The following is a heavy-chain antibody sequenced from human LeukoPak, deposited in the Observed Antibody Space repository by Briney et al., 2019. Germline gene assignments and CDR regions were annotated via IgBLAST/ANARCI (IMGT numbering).Heavy chain of an antibody. CDR3: ASGEYCSSTSCSPRIDAFDI. CDR2: ISPSGGST. V-gene: IGHV1-46*01. J-gene: IGHJ3*02. Sequence: GASEKVSCKASGYTFTSYYMHWVRQAPGQGLEWMGIISPSGGSTSYAQKFQGRVTMTRDTSTSTVYMELSSLRSEDTAVYYCASGEYCSSTSCSPRIDAFDIWGQGTMVTVSS. CDR1: GYTFTSYY. D-gene: IGHD2-2*01.